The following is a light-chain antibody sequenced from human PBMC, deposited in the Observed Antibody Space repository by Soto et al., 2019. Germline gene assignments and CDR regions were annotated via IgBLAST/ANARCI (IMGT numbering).Light chain of an antibody. V-gene: IGLV2-14*01. J-gene: IGLJ2*01. Sequence: QSALTQPASVSGSPGQSITISCTGTIGDIGGYNFISWYQHHPGKAPKLVIYDVNNRPSGISYRFSGSKSGNTASLTISGLQAEDEADYYCASYTRTTTLVFGGGTKVTVL. CDR1: IGDIGGYNF. CDR2: DVN. CDR3: ASYTRTTTLV.